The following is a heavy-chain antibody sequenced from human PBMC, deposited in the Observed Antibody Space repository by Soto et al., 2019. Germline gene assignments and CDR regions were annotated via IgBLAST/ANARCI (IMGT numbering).Heavy chain of an antibody. D-gene: IGHD2-15*01. V-gene: IGHV1-2*02. CDR2: INPNSGGT. J-gene: IGHJ5*02. Sequence: ASVKVSCKASGYTFTGYYIHWVRQAPGQGLEWMGWINPNSGGTNYVQKFQGRVTMTRDTSISTAYMELSGLTPDDTAVYYCARGFCSGRDCDDGYSWFDPWGQGTLVTVSS. CDR3: ARGFCSGRDCDDGYSWFDP. CDR1: GYTFTGYY.